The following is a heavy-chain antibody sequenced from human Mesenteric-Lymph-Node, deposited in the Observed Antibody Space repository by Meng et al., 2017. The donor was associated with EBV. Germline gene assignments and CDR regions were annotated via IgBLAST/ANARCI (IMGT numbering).Heavy chain of an antibody. CDR1: GGPITTYY. V-gene: IGHV4-59*12. D-gene: IGHD3-16*02. J-gene: IGHJ4*02. CDR3: ARITFGGAIGD. Sequence: QVRLQESGPGLVKPSETLSLTCTVSGGPITTYYWSWIRQPPGKGPEWIGYIYYSGITKYNPSLKSRVTISVDKSKNQFSLKVNSLTAADTAVYYCARITFGGAIGDWGQGTLVTVSS. CDR2: IYYSGIT.